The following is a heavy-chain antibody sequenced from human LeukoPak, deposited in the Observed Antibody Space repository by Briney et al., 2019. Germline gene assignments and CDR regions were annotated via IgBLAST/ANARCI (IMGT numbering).Heavy chain of an antibody. CDR2: IIPMFGTV. CDR1: GDTLSSRG. V-gene: IGHV1-69*13. Sequence: ASVKVSCKASGDTLSSRGFSWVRQAPGQGLEWMGGIIPMFGTVTYAQNFQGRVTITADESTSTAYMELSSLRSEDTAVYYCARDRGATYDSSGYYDYWGQGTLVTVSS. CDR3: ARDRGATYDSSGYYDY. J-gene: IGHJ4*02. D-gene: IGHD3-22*01.